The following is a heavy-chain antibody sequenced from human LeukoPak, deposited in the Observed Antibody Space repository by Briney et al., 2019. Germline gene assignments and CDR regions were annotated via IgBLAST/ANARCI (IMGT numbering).Heavy chain of an antibody. Sequence: SETLSLTCTVSGGSISSYYWSWIRQPPGKGLEWIGYIYTSGSTNYNPSLKSRVTISVDTSKNQFSLKLSSVTAADTAVYYCARSLSTIFGVVSDAFDIWGQGTMVTVSS. J-gene: IGHJ3*02. D-gene: IGHD3-3*01. V-gene: IGHV4-4*09. CDR3: ARSLSTIFGVVSDAFDI. CDR2: IYTSGST. CDR1: GGSISSYY.